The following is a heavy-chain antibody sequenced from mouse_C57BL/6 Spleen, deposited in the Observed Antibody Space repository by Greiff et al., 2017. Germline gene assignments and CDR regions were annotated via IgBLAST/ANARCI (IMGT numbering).Heavy chain of an antibody. CDR3: TTVVATGDY. J-gene: IGHJ2*01. Sequence: ESGPGLVKPSQSLSLTCSVTGYSITSGYYWNWLRQFPGNKLEWMGYISYDGSNHYNPSLKNRISITRDTSKNQFFLKLNDVTTEDTATYYCTTVVATGDYWGQGTTLTVSS. V-gene: IGHV3-6*01. CDR1: GYSITSGYY. CDR2: ISYDGSN. D-gene: IGHD1-1*01.